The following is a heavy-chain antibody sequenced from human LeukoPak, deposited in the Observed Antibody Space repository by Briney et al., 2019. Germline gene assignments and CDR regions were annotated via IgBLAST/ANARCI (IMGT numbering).Heavy chain of an antibody. CDR2: INHSGST. Sequence: SETLSLTCAVYGGSFSGYYWSWIRQPPGKGLEWIGEINHSGSTNYNPSLKSRVTISVDTSKNQFSLKLSSVTAADTAVYYCARHELVYYYMDVWGKGTTVTISS. J-gene: IGHJ6*03. CDR3: ARHELVYYYMDV. V-gene: IGHV4-34*01. D-gene: IGHD1-1*01. CDR1: GGSFSGYY.